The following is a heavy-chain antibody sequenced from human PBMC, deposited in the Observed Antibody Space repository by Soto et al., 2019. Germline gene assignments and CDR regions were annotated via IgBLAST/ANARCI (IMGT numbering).Heavy chain of an antibody. V-gene: IGHV3-21*01. Sequence: PVGSLRLSCAASGSTFSSHGMNWVRQAPGKGLEWVSSINSGSSYIYYADSVKGRFTISRDNAKNSLYLQMNSLRAEDTAVYYCARAPYYYDSSGYFGGMDVWGQGTTVNVSS. CDR1: GSTFSSHG. D-gene: IGHD3-22*01. J-gene: IGHJ6*02. CDR2: INSGSSYI. CDR3: ARAPYYYDSSGYFGGMDV.